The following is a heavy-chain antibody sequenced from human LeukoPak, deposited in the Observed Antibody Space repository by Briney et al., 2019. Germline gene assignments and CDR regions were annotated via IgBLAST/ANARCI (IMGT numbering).Heavy chain of an antibody. Sequence: ASVKVSCKASVYTFTGYYMHWVRQAPGQGLEWMGWINPNSGGTNYAQKFQGRVTMTRDTSISTAYMELSRLRSDDTAVYYCARYPDYYYYMDVWGKGTTVTVSS. CDR3: ARYPDYYYYMDV. CDR1: VYTFTGYY. J-gene: IGHJ6*03. V-gene: IGHV1-2*02. CDR2: INPNSGGT.